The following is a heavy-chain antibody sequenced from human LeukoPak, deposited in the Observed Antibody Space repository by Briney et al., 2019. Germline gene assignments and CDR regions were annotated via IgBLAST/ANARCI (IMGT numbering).Heavy chain of an antibody. V-gene: IGHV3-7*01. CDR2: IDPDGSHQ. J-gene: IGHJ4*02. CDR1: GFTFSSYW. CDR3: ARALMGDGYN. D-gene: IGHD5-24*01. Sequence: GGSLRLSCVASGFTFSSYWATWVRQAPGKGLEWVANIDPDGSHQYYVDSVKGRFTISKDNAKNSLYLQMNSLRAEDTAVYYCARALMGDGYNWGQGTLVTVSS.